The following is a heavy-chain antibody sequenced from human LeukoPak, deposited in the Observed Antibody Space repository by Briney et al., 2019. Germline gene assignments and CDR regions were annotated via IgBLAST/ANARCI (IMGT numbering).Heavy chain of an antibody. J-gene: IGHJ4*02. CDR2: IYYSGST. D-gene: IGHD3-9*01. CDR1: GGSISSSSYY. Sequence: SETLSLTCTVSGGSISSSSYYWGWIRQPPGKGLEWIGSIYYSGSTYYNPSLKSRVTISVDTSKNQFSLKLSSVTAADTAVYYCARHRAGYHLDWWGQGTLVTVSS. CDR3: ARHRAGYHLDW. V-gene: IGHV4-39*07.